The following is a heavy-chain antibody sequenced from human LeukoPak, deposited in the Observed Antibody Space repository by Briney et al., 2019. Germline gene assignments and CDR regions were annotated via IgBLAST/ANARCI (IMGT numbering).Heavy chain of an antibody. CDR3: AKDRRSGDYGYCGGDCYFT. V-gene: IGHV3-30*18. CDR2: ISNDGSNK. D-gene: IGHD2-21*02. Sequence: GRSLRLSCAASGFTFSSYGMYWVRQAPGKGLEWVAVISNDGSNKYYADSVKGRFTISRDNSKNTLYLQMNSLRAEDSAVYYCAKDRRSGDYGYCGGDCYFTWGQGTLVTVSS. J-gene: IGHJ5*02. CDR1: GFTFSSYG.